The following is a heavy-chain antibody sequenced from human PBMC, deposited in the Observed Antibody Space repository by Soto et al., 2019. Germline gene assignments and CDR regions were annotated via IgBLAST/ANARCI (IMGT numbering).Heavy chain of an antibody. Sequence: SETLSLTCAASNFSISSGYFWGWIRQPPGKGLEWIGSIFRTGTTFYSPSLRTRATIFLETSKNQFSLNLTSVTAADTAIYYCARDGLRYFGGSGYYSGPPLDYWGQGARVTVSS. CDR1: NFSISSGYF. J-gene: IGHJ4*02. CDR3: ARDGLRYFGGSGYYSGPPLDY. V-gene: IGHV4-38-2*02. CDR2: IFRTGTT. D-gene: IGHD3-22*01.